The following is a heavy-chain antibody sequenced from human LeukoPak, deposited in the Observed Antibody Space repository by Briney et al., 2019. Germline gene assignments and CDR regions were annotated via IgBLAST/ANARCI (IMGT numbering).Heavy chain of an antibody. J-gene: IGHJ3*02. V-gene: IGHV4-38-2*02. Sequence: SETLSLTCSVSGNSISSGHYWGWIRQTPGKGLEWIGSIYLSGTTYYNPSLKSRVTISVDTSKNQFSLKLSSVTAADTAVYYCARHGKGVTYFYTFDIWGQGTVVAVSS. D-gene: IGHD2/OR15-2a*01. CDR2: IYLSGTT. CDR3: ARHGKGVTYFYTFDI. CDR1: GNSISSGHY.